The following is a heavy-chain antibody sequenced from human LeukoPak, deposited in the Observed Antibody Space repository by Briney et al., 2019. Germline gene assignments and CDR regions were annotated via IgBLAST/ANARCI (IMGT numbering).Heavy chain of an antibody. V-gene: IGHV1-69*13. CDR3: ARAIMITFGGVIVNG. Sequence: SVKVSCKASGGTFSSYAISWVRQAPGQGLEWMGGIIPIFGTANYAQKLQGRVTITADESTSTAYMELSSLRSEDTAVYYCARAIMITFGGVIVNGWGQGTLVTVSS. CDR2: IIPIFGTA. J-gene: IGHJ4*02. D-gene: IGHD3-16*02. CDR1: GGTFSSYA.